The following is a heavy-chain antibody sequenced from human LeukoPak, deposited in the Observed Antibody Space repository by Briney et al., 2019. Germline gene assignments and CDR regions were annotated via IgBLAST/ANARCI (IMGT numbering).Heavy chain of an antibody. Sequence: ASVKVSCKASGYTFTGYYMHWVRQAPGQGLEWMGGINPNSGTTNCAQKCQGRVTMTRDTSISTDYMELNRLRSDDKAIYYCASIAARRDLRPPVRWGQGTLVTVSS. D-gene: IGHD6-6*01. J-gene: IGHJ4*02. CDR3: ASIAARRDLRPPVR. CDR1: GYTFTGYY. CDR2: INPNSGTT. V-gene: IGHV1-2*02.